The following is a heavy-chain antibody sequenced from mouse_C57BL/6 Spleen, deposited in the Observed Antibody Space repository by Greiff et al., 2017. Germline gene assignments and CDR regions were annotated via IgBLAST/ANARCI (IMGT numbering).Heavy chain of an antibody. J-gene: IGHJ1*03. CDR2: IDPETGGT. Sequence: QVHVKQSGAELVRPGASVTLSCKASGYTFTDYEMHWVKQTPVHGLEWIGAIDPETGGTAYNQKFKGKAILTADKSSSTAYMELRSLTSEDSAVYYCTRLAYFDVWGTGTTVTVSS. V-gene: IGHV1-15*01. CDR1: GYTFTDYE. CDR3: TRLAYFDV.